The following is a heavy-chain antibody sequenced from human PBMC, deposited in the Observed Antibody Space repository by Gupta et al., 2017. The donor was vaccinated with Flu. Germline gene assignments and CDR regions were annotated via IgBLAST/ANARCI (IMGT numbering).Heavy chain of an antibody. D-gene: IGHD1-26*01. CDR3: VRSLSDSSGSYCDY. J-gene: IGHJ4*02. CDR1: GFTFSNYA. Sequence: QVQLVESGGGVVQPGTSLRLSCAASGFTFSNYAMHWVRQAPGKGLEWVAVIANHGGVAYYPDSMRGRFTISRDNSENTVFLQMNSLRAEDTAIYYCVRSLSDSSGSYCDYWGQGTLVTVSS. CDR2: IANHGGVA. V-gene: IGHV3-30*04.